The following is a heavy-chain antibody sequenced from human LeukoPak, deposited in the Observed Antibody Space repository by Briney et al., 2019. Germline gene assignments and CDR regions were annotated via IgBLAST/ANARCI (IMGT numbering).Heavy chain of an antibody. J-gene: IGHJ3*02. CDR1: GYTFTYRY. CDR3: ASRGPGATNAFDI. Sequence: GASVKVSCKASGYTFTYRYLHWVRQAPGQALEWMGWITPFNGNTNYAQKFQDRVTITRDRSMSTAYMELSSLRSEDTAMYYCASRGPGATNAFDIWGQGTMVTVSS. D-gene: IGHD1-26*01. CDR2: ITPFNGNT. V-gene: IGHV1-45*02.